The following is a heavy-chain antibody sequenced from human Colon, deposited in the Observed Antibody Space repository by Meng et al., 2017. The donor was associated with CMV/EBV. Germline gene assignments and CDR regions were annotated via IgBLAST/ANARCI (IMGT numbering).Heavy chain of an antibody. CDR3: ARAVFDTRSYDY. V-gene: IGHV3-74*01. CDR1: GFTFRSYW. CDR2: INKDGGSI. Sequence: GGPLRPSCTASGFTFRSYWMHWVRQVPGKGLVWVSRINKDGGSITYADFVEGRFTISRDNAKNTLYLQMNSLRVEDTAVYYCARAVFDTRSYDYWGQGTLVTVSS. J-gene: IGHJ4*02. D-gene: IGHD3-3*01.